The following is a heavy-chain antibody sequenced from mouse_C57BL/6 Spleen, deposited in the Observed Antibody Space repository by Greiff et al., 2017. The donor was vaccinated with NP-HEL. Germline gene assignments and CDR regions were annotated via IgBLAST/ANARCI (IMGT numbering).Heavy chain of an antibody. J-gene: IGHJ4*01. Sequence: QVQLQQPGAELVMPGASVKLSCKASGYTFTSYWMHWVKQRPGQGLEWIGEIDPSDSYTNYNQKFKGKSTLTVDTSSSTAYMQLSSLTSEDSAVYYCASRRWLLRAMDYWGQGTSVTVSS. D-gene: IGHD2-3*01. V-gene: IGHV1-69*01. CDR3: ASRRWLLRAMDY. CDR2: IDPSDSYT. CDR1: GYTFTSYW.